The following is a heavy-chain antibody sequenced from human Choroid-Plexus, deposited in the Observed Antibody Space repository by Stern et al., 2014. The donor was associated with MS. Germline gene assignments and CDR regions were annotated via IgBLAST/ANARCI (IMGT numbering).Heavy chain of an antibody. CDR3: ARHQPAATFAMDV. CDR2: IFPADSDS. J-gene: IGHJ6*02. D-gene: IGHD2-2*01. V-gene: IGHV5-51*01. CDR1: GYNFGDYW. Sequence: VQLVQSGAEVKKPGESLKISCKGSGYNFGDYWIGWVRQKPGKGLEWMGTIFPADSDSRYSPSFEGQVTISADESISTAFLQSSSLKASDTGIYYCARHQPAATFAMDVWGQGTTLIVSS.